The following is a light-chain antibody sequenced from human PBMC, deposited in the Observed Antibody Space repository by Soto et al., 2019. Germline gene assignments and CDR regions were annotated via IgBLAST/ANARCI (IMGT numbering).Light chain of an antibody. V-gene: IGKV1-39*01. CDR3: QQSYSTPQET. CDR2: AAS. J-gene: IGKJ1*01. Sequence: DIQMTQSPSSLSASVGDRVTITCRASQSISSYLNWYQQKPGKAPKLLISAASSLQSGVPSRFSGSGSGTDFTLTIISLQPEDFATYYCQQSYSTPQETFGQGTKVEIK. CDR1: QSISSY.